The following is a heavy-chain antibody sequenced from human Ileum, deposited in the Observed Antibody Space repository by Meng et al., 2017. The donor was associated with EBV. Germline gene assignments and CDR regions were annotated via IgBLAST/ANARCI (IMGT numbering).Heavy chain of an antibody. Sequence: VHRREPGPGLVHPSDTRSLHCVCFGEPISTTNWLGWLRPPPGKGMEWIGHIYYSGTTYKNPSLKSRVTMSIDPSKNQFSLKLSSVTAVDTAVYYCARNSESGSYIDYWGLGTLVTVSS. D-gene: IGHD1-26*01. CDR1: GEPISTTNW. CDR2: IYYSGTT. V-gene: IGHV4-28*01. J-gene: IGHJ4*02. CDR3: ARNSESGSYIDY.